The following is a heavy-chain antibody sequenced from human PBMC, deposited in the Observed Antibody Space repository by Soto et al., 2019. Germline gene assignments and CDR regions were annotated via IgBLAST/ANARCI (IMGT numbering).Heavy chain of an antibody. CDR1: GYTFTGYY. Sequence: ASVKVSCKASGYTFTGYYMHWVRQAPGQGLEWMGWINPNSGGTNYAQKFQGWVTMTRDTPISTAYMELSRLRSDDTAVYYCARQYNWKKNWFDPWGQGTLVTVSS. D-gene: IGHD1-20*01. CDR3: ARQYNWKKNWFDP. J-gene: IGHJ5*02. V-gene: IGHV1-2*04. CDR2: INPNSGGT.